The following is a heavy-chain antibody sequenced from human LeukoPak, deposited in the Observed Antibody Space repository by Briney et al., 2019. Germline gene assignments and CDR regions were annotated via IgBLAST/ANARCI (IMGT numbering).Heavy chain of an antibody. Sequence: PSETLSLTCTVSGYSISSGYYWGWIRQPPGKGLEWIGSIYYSGSTYYNPSLKSRVTISVDTSKNQFSLKLSSVAAADTAVYYCASLGWYGYYFDYWGQGTLVSVSS. J-gene: IGHJ4*02. CDR2: IYYSGST. D-gene: IGHD6-19*01. V-gene: IGHV4-38-2*02. CDR3: ASLGWYGYYFDY. CDR1: GYSISSGYY.